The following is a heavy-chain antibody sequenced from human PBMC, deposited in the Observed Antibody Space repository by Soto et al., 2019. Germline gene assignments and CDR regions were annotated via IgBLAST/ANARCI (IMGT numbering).Heavy chain of an antibody. CDR2: INHSGSA. V-gene: IGHV4-34*01. Sequence: EPLSISCAVHGGSLSGSYCGWIRQPPGKGLEWIGEINHSGSANYNPHFKSRVSISVDTSKNQLSLQLSSVTAEDTAVYYCAKGPQGGYYDAGSFYSGGYWGQGTLATVSS. J-gene: IGHJ4*02. CDR3: AKGPQGGYYDAGSFYSGGY. D-gene: IGHD3-10*01. CDR1: GGSLSGSY.